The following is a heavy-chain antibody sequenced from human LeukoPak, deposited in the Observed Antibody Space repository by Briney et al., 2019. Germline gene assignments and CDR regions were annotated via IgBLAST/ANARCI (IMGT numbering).Heavy chain of an antibody. J-gene: IGHJ4*02. Sequence: PSETLSLTCTVSGGSISSGGYYWSWIRQPPGKGLEWIGYIYHSGSTYYNPSLKSRVTISVDRSKNQFSLKLSSVTAADTAVYYCARGLRIAVAGANPHYDYWGQGTLVTVSS. V-gene: IGHV4-30-2*01. D-gene: IGHD6-19*01. CDR1: GGSISSGGYY. CDR2: IYHSGST. CDR3: ARGLRIAVAGANPHYDY.